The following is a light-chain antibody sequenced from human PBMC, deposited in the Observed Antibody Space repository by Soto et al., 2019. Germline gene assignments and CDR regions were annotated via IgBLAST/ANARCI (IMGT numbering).Light chain of an antibody. Sequence: EIVMTQSPAALSVSPGERATLSCRASQSVSSNLAWYQQKPGQAPRLLIYGASTRATGIPARFSGSGSGTESTLTISSLQSEDFAVYYCQQYNNWLPWTFGQGTKVDIK. CDR1: QSVSSN. V-gene: IGKV3-15*01. CDR3: QQYNNWLPWT. CDR2: GAS. J-gene: IGKJ1*01.